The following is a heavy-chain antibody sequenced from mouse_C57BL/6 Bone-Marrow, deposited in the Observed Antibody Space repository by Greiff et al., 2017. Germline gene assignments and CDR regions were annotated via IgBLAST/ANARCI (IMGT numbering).Heavy chain of an antibody. J-gene: IGHJ1*03. V-gene: IGHV5-17*01. CDR2: ISSGSSTI. D-gene: IGHD1-1*01. CDR3: ARQDSRDWYFDV. Sequence: EVHLVESGGGLVKPGGSLKLSCAASGFTFSDYGMHWVRQAPEKGLEWVAYISSGSSTIYYADTVKGRFTISRDNAKNTLFRQMTSLRSEDTAMYYCARQDSRDWYFDVWGTGTTVNVSS. CDR1: GFTFSDYG.